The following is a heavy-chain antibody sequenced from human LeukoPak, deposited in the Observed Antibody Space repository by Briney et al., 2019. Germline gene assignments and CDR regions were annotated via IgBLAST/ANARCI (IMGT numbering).Heavy chain of an antibody. V-gene: IGHV3-21*01. CDR3: GVGASSASGFDY. CDR1: GFTFSDYA. CDR2: ITGSSYNK. D-gene: IGHD1-26*01. J-gene: IGHJ4*02. Sequence: GGSLRLSCAASGFTFSDYALNWVRQAPGKGPEWISSITGSSYNKYYAESLKGRVTISRDNAKNSLYLQMDSLRAEDTAVYYCGVGASSASGFDYWGQGTLVTVSS.